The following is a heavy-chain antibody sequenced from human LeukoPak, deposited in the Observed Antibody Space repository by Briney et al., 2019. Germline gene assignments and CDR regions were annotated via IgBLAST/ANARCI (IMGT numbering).Heavy chain of an antibody. CDR1: GFTFSDYY. J-gene: IGHJ4*02. CDR3: ARDRWVAIFGVVNGEFDY. CDR2: ISSSGSTI. V-gene: IGHV3-11*01. D-gene: IGHD3-3*01. Sequence: GGSLRLSCAASGFTFSDYYMSWIRQAPGKGLEWVPYISSSGSTIYYADSVKGRFTISRDNAKNSLYLQMNSLRAEDTAVYYCARDRWVAIFGVVNGEFDYWGQGTLVTVSS.